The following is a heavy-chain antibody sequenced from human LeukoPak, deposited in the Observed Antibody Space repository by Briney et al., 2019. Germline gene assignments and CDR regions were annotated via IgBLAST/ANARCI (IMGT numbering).Heavy chain of an antibody. CDR3: ARVSYSGWYGYYGMDV. Sequence: ASVKVSCKASGYTFTSYDINWARQATGQGLEWMGWMNPNSGNTGYAQKFQGRVTMTRNTSISTAYMELSSLRSEDTAVYYCARVSYSGWYGYYGMDVRGQGTTVTVSS. D-gene: IGHD6-19*01. CDR2: MNPNSGNT. CDR1: GYTFTSYD. V-gene: IGHV1-8*01. J-gene: IGHJ6*02.